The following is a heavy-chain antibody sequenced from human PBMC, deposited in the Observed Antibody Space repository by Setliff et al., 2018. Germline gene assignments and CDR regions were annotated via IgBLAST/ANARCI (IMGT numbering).Heavy chain of an antibody. CDR1: GGSISSGNYY. V-gene: IGHV4-39*01. J-gene: IGHJ6*03. CDR3: ARHKSNGSGSYPSLYMDV. D-gene: IGHD3-10*01. CDR2: IYYSGST. Sequence: SETLSLTCRVSGGSISSGNYYWGLIRQPPGKGLEWVATIYYSGSTYSNPSLKSRLIIAVDAPDNQFSVKLSSVTAADTAVYYCARHKSNGSGSYPSLYMDVWGKGIMVTVSS.